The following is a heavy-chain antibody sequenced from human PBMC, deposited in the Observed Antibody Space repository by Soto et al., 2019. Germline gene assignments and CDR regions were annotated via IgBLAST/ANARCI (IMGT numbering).Heavy chain of an antibody. CDR1: GFTFSSYA. CDR3: AKAQVPPNRLRWYNWYFDL. D-gene: IGHD4-17*01. Sequence: PGGSLRLSCAASGFTFSSYAMSWVRQAPGKGLEWVSAISGSGGSTYYADSVKGRFTISRDNSKNTLYLQMNSLRAEDTAVYYCAKAQVPPNRLRWYNWYFDLWGRGTLVTVSS. CDR2: ISGSGGST. V-gene: IGHV3-23*01. J-gene: IGHJ2*01.